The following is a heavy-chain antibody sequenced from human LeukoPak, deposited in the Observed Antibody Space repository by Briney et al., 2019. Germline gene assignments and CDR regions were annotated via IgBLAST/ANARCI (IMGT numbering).Heavy chain of an antibody. Sequence: GGSLRLSCAASGFTFDDYAMHWVRQAPGKGLEWVSGISWNSGSIGYADSVKGRFTISRDNAKNSLYLQMNSLRAEDTALYYCAKVGARGGLNPFDIWGQGTMVTVSS. CDR1: GFTFDDYA. D-gene: IGHD3-16*01. V-gene: IGHV3-9*01. CDR2: ISWNSGSI. CDR3: AKVGARGGLNPFDI. J-gene: IGHJ3*02.